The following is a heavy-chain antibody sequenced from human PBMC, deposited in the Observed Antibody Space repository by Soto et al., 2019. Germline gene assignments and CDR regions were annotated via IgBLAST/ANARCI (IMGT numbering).Heavy chain of an antibody. CDR1: GGSISSSSYY. V-gene: IGHV4-39*01. CDR3: ARHSKYDFWSGYYSDKYYYGMDV. J-gene: IGHJ6*02. D-gene: IGHD3-3*01. CDR2: IYYSGST. Sequence: SETLSLTCTVSGGSISSSSYYWGWIRQPPGKGLEWIGSIYYSGSTYYNPSLKSRVTISVDTSKNQFSLKLSSVTAADTAVYYCARHSKYDFWSGYYSDKYYYGMDVWGQGTTVTVSS.